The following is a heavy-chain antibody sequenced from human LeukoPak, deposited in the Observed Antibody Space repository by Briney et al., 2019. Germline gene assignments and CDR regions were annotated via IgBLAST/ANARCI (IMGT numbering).Heavy chain of an antibody. CDR1: GYPISSGYY. D-gene: IGHD6-19*01. Sequence: SETLSLTCAVSGYPISSGYYWGWIRQPPGKGLEWIGSIYHSGSTYYNPSLKSRVTISVDTSKNQFSLKLSSVTAADTAVYYCARGVQQWLESYWFDPWGQGTLVTVSS. CDR2: IYHSGST. J-gene: IGHJ5*02. CDR3: ARGVQQWLESYWFDP. V-gene: IGHV4-38-2*01.